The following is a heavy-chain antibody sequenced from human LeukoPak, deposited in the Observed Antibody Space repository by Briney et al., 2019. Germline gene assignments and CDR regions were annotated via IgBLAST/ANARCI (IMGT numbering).Heavy chain of an antibody. D-gene: IGHD6-19*01. CDR1: GFTFSSYG. V-gene: IGHV3-30*02. Sequence: GGSLRLSCAASGFTFSSYGMHWVRQAPGKGLEWVAFIRYDGSNKYYADSVKGRFTISRDNSKNTLYLQMNSLRAEDTAVYYCAKDRDSGWYENYFFDSWGQGTLVTVSS. CDR3: AKDRDSGWYENYFFDS. J-gene: IGHJ4*02. CDR2: IRYDGSNK.